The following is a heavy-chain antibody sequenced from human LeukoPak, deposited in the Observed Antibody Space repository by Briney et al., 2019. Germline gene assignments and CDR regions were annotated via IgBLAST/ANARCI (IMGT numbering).Heavy chain of an antibody. CDR2: IRYDGSNK. CDR3: AKGGDYDILTAYYNS. V-gene: IGHV3-30*02. D-gene: IGHD3-9*01. CDR1: GFTFSNYG. J-gene: IGHJ4*02. Sequence: PGGSLRLSCAASGFTFSNYGMHWVRQAPGKGLEWVTFIRYDGSNKYYADSVKGRFTISRDNSKDTLYLRMNSLTAEDTAVYYCAKGGDYDILTAYYNSWGQGTLVTVSS.